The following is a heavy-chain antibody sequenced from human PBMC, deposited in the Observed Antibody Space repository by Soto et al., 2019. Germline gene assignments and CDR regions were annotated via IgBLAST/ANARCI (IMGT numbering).Heavy chain of an antibody. CDR3: ARDLYAYDSSGYLFDY. D-gene: IGHD3-22*01. Sequence: ASVKVSCKASGYTFTSYGISWVRQAPGQGLEWMGWISAYNGNTNYAQNFQGRVTMTTDTSTNTAYMELRSLRSDDTAVYYCARDLYAYDSSGYLFDYWGQGTLVTVSS. J-gene: IGHJ4*02. V-gene: IGHV1-18*04. CDR2: ISAYNGNT. CDR1: GYTFTSYG.